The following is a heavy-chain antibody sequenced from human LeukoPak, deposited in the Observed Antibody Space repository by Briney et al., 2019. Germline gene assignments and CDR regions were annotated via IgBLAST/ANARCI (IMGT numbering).Heavy chain of an antibody. Sequence: PGGSLRLSCAASRFTFSTYSMNWVRQAPGKGLEWVSSISSSSSYIYYADSVKGRFTISRDNAKNSLYLQMNSLRAEDTAVYYCARVGEKAFHLWPEIDYWGQGTLVTVSS. V-gene: IGHV3-21*01. D-gene: IGHD5-24*01. J-gene: IGHJ4*02. CDR2: ISSSSSYI. CDR3: ARVGEKAFHLWPEIDY. CDR1: RFTFSTYS.